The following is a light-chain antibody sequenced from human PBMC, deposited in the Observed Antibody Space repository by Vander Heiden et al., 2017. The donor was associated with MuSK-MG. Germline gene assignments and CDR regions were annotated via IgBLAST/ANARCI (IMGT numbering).Light chain of an antibody. CDR1: RLRCYY. V-gene: IGLV3-19*01. CDR3: NSPESSGNHLV. J-gene: IGLJ2*01. Sequence: SSALTQDPSVSVALGHTGRSTCTGDRLRCYYAGWYQQKPVQAPVLVIYGKTNRHSGIPERFSGSSSGSTASVTSTGAQAEEEADYYCNSPESSGNHLVFGGGTKLTVL. CDR2: GKT.